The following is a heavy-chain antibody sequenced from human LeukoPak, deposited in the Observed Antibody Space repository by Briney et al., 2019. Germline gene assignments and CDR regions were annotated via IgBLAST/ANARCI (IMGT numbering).Heavy chain of an antibody. D-gene: IGHD3-10*01. V-gene: IGHV3-21*01. Sequence: GGSLRLSCAASGFTFSSYSMNWVRQAPGKGLEWVSSISSSSSYIYYADSVKGRFTISRDNAKNSLYLQMNSLRAEDTAVYYCAREPGGSGRYSFLDGWGQATLVTLSS. CDR1: GFTFSSYS. CDR2: ISSSSSYI. CDR3: AREPGGSGRYSFLDG. J-gene: IGHJ4*01.